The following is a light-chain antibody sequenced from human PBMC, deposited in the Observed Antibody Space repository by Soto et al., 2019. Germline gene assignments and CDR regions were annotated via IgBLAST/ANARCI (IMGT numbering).Light chain of an antibody. J-gene: IGKJ4*01. CDR1: QSGNSN. CDR3: QQYNVWPLT. Sequence: EIVMTQSPVTLSVSPGVRATLSCRASQSGNSNLAWYQHKPGQTPKLLIYDASTRATGIPARFSGSGSGTEFTLTISSLQSEDFAVYYCQQYNVWPLTFGGGTKVEFK. V-gene: IGKV3-15*01. CDR2: DAS.